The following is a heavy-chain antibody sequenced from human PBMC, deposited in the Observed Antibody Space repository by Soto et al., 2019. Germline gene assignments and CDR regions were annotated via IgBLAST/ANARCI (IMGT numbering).Heavy chain of an antibody. J-gene: IGHJ6*02. D-gene: IGHD5-18*01. CDR2: ISAYNGNT. CDR1: GYTFTSYG. V-gene: IGHV1-18*01. Sequence: ASVKVSCKASGYTFTSYGISWVRQAPGQGLEWMGWISAYNGNTNYAQKLQGRVTMTTDTSTSTAYMELRSLRSDDTAVYYCARGTIVDTAMVSVYYYGMDVWGQGTTVTVSS. CDR3: ARGTIVDTAMVSVYYYGMDV.